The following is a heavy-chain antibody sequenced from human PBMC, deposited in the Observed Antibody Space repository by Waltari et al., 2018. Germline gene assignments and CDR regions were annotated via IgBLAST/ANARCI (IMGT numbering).Heavy chain of an antibody. V-gene: IGHV1-3*04. D-gene: IGHD3-16*02. CDR1: GNTFTTYA. CDR3: ARADYVWGSYRSDTNYYFDY. CDR2: INTGNGNT. Sequence: QVQLVQSGAEVKKPGASVKVSCKASGNTFTTYAMHWVRQAPGQRLEWMGWINTGNGNTKYSTKFQDGVTITRDTSASTAYMELGSLRSEDTAVYYCARADYVWGSYRSDTNYYFDYWGQGTLVTVSS. J-gene: IGHJ4*02.